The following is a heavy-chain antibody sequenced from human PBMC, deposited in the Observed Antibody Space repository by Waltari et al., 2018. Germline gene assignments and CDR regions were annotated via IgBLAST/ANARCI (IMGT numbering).Heavy chain of an antibody. D-gene: IGHD1-26*01. CDR3: AKGGGSYYHYFDY. V-gene: IGHV3-30-3*01. J-gene: IGHJ4*02. CDR2: ISYDGSNK. CDR1: GFTFSSYA. Sequence: QVQLVESGGGVVQPGRSLRLSCAASGFTFSSYAMHWVRQAPGKGLEWVEVISYDGSNKYYADSVKGRFTISRDNSKNTLYLQMNSLRAEDTAMYYCAKGGGSYYHYFDYWGQGTLVTVSS.